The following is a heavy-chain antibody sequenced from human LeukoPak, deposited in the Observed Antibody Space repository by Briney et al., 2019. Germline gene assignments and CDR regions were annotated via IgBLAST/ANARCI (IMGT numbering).Heavy chain of an antibody. Sequence: SETLSLTCTVSGGSISSYYWSWIRQPAGKGLEWIGRIYTSGSTNYNPSLKSRVTMSVDTSKNQFSLKLSSVTAADTAVYYCAREGLYCSSTSCYRAEFNPWGQGTLVTVSS. CDR2: IYTSGST. CDR3: AREGLYCSSTSCYRAEFNP. CDR1: GGSISSYY. J-gene: IGHJ5*02. V-gene: IGHV4-4*07. D-gene: IGHD2-2*01.